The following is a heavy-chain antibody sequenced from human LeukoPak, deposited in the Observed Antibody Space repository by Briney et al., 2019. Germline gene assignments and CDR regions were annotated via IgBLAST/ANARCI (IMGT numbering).Heavy chain of an antibody. CDR3: ARGDSGYSSSWFSFEDY. CDR1: GYTFTNYG. Sequence: ASVKVSCKASGYTFTNYGINWVRQATGEGLEWMGWMKPDSGNSAYAQKFRGRVTLSSNSSINTAYMEVSSLGSDDTAVYYCARGDSGYSSSWFSFEDYWGQGTLVTVSS. D-gene: IGHD6-13*01. CDR2: MKPDSGNS. V-gene: IGHV1-8*03. J-gene: IGHJ4*02.